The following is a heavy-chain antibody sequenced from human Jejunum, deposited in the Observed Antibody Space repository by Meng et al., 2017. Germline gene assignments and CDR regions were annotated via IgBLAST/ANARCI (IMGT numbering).Heavy chain of an antibody. CDR2: IKQDGSEK. Sequence: GSLKISCAASEFPLSGYWMSWVRQAPGKGLEWVANIKQDGSEKNYVDSVKGRFIISRDNAKNSVYLQIRSLRAEDTAVYYCARGNRAVGDALDIWGQGTKVTVSS. J-gene: IGHJ3*02. V-gene: IGHV3-7*01. CDR3: ARGNRAVGDALDI. CDR1: EFPLSGYW. D-gene: IGHD6-19*01.